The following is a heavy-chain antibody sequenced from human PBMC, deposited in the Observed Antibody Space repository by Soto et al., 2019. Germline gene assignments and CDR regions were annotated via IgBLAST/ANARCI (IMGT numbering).Heavy chain of an antibody. D-gene: IGHD3-3*01. CDR1: GFTFINYW. J-gene: IGHJ4*02. CDR3: ARVLFLDY. CDR2: INEDESNT. V-gene: IGHV3-74*01. Sequence: EVQLVESGGGVVQPGGSLRLSCATSGFTFINYWMHWVRQAPGKGPVWVSRINEDESNTNYADSVKGRFTISRDNATNTLYRQMNSLRAEDTAVYYCARVLFLDYWGQGTRVTVSS.